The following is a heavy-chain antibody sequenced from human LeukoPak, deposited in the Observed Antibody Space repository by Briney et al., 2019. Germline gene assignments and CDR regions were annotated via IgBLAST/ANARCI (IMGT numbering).Heavy chain of an antibody. D-gene: IGHD6-13*01. CDR2: IIPIFGTA. J-gene: IGHJ4*02. V-gene: IGHV1-69*05. Sequence: SVKVSCKASGGTFSSYAITWVRQAPGQGLECMGRIIPIFGTANYAQEFEGRVTITTDESTSTAYMELSTLRSDDTAVYYCARERPPGDSSNWFLEGYFDIWGQGTLVTVPS. CDR1: GGTFSSYA. CDR3: ARERPPGDSSNWFLEGYFDI.